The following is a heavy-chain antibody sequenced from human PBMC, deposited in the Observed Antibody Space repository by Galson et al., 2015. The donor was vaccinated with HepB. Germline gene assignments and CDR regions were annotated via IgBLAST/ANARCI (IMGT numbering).Heavy chain of an antibody. V-gene: IGHV4-39*01. D-gene: IGHD2-2*02. CDR1: GGSISSSSYY. CDR2: IYYSGST. J-gene: IGHJ5*02. Sequence: ETLSLTCTVSGGSISSSSYYWGWIRQPPGKGLEWIGSIYYSGSTYYNPSLKNRVTISLDTSKNQFSLKLSSVPATDTAVYYCARDDLYCSSSRCYSPWGQGTLVTVSS. CDR3: ARDDLYCSSSRCYSP.